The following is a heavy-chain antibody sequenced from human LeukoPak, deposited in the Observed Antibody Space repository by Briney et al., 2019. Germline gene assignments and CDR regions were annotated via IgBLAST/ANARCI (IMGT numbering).Heavy chain of an antibody. D-gene: IGHD3-9*01. V-gene: IGHV3-23*01. Sequence: GGSLRLSCAASGFTFSSYGMSWVRQAPGKGLEWVSAISGSGGSTYYADSVKGRFTISRDNSKNTLYLQMNSLRAEDTAVYYCAKDQEKRQVLRYFDWLSYYMDVWGTGTTVTISS. CDR2: ISGSGGST. CDR1: GFTFSSYG. CDR3: AKDQEKRQVLRYFDWLSYYMDV. J-gene: IGHJ6*03.